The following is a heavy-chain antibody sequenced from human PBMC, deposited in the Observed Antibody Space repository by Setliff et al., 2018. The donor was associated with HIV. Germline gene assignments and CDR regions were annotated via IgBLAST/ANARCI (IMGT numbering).Heavy chain of an antibody. CDR3: ARVGPESLPYTWDDEADTFDI. CDR2: ITGYNGNT. CDR1: GYIFTNYG. Sequence: ASVKVSCKASGYIFTNYGISWVRQAPGQGLEWMGWITGYNGNTNYAEKFQGRVTMTIDTSTSTAYLELRSLRSDDTAVYYCARVGPESLPYTWDDEADTFDIWGQGTVVTVS. D-gene: IGHD1-1*01. J-gene: IGHJ3*02. V-gene: IGHV1-18*01.